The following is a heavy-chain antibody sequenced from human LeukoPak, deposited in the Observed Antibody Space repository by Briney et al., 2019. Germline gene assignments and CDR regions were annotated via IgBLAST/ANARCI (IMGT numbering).Heavy chain of an antibody. J-gene: IGHJ4*02. V-gene: IGHV3-7*03. CDR2: IKQDGSEK. CDR3: ARGRDYGDSGDY. CDR1: GFTFSSYG. Sequence: PGGSLRLSCAASGFTFSSYGMHWVRQAPGKGLEWVANIKQDGSEKHYVDSVKGRFTISRDNAKNSLYLQMNSLGAEDTAVYYCARGRDYGDSGDYWGQGTLVTVSS. D-gene: IGHD4-17*01.